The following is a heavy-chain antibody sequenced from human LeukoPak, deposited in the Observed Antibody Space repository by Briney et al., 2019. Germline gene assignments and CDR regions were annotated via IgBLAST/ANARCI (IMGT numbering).Heavy chain of an antibody. CDR3: ARDLGWYFDL. Sequence: SETLSLTCTVSGGSISSYYWSWIRQPPGKGLEWIGYIYYSGSTNYNPSLKSRVTISVDTSKNQFSLKLSSVTAADTAVYYCARDLGWYFDLWGRGTLVTVPS. CDR1: GGSISSYY. J-gene: IGHJ2*01. CDR2: IYYSGST. V-gene: IGHV4-59*01.